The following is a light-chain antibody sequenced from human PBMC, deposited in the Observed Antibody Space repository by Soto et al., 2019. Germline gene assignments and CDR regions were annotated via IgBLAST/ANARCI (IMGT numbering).Light chain of an antibody. CDR1: QSVSSSY. CDR3: QQYGSSPPIT. V-gene: IGKV3-20*01. Sequence: EIVLTQSPCTLSLSPGERATLSCRASQSVSSSYLAWYQQKPGQAPRLLIYGASSRATGIPDRFSGSGSGTDFTLTISRLEPEDFAVYYCQQYGSSPPITFGQGTRLEIX. CDR2: GAS. J-gene: IGKJ5*01.